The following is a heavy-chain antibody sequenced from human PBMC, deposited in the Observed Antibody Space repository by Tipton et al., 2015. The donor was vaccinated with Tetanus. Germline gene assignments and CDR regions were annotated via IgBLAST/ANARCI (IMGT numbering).Heavy chain of an antibody. Sequence: MQLVQSGGEVKKPGESLKISCKGSGYIFNNYWIGWVRQKPGKGLEWMGIIYPGDSDTRYSPSFQGQVTISVDKSINTAYLQWSSLKASDTSMFYCARAHCTDGVCNFDFWGQGALVTVAS. V-gene: IGHV5-51*01. CDR1: GYIFNNYW. CDR2: IYPGDSDT. J-gene: IGHJ4*02. CDR3: ARAHCTDGVCNFDF. D-gene: IGHD2-8*01.